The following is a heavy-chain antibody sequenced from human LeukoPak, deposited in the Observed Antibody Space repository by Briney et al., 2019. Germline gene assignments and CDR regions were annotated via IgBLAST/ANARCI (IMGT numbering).Heavy chain of an antibody. V-gene: IGHV3-48*03. CDR3: ARGGGITIFGNFDY. D-gene: IGHD3-3*01. CDR2: ISSSGSTI. J-gene: IGHJ4*02. Sequence: GGSLRLSCAASGFTFSSYEMNWVRQAPGKGLEWVSYISSSGSTIYYADSVKGRFTISRDNAKNSLYLQMNSLRAEDTAVYYCARGGGITIFGNFDYWGQGTLVTVSS. CDR1: GFTFSSYE.